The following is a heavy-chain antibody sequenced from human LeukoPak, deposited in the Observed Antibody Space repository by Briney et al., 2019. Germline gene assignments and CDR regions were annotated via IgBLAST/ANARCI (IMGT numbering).Heavy chain of an antibody. V-gene: IGHV4-34*01. D-gene: IGHD3-10*01. CDR2: INHSGST. CDR3: ARVKYGSGRYYNYRNNWFDP. Sequence: PSETLSLTCAVYGGSFSGYYWSWIRQPPGKGLERIGEINHSGSTNYNPSLKSRVTISVDTSKNQFSLKLSSVTAADTAVYYCARVKYGSGRYYNYRNNWFDPWGQGTLVTVSS. J-gene: IGHJ5*02. CDR1: GGSFSGYY.